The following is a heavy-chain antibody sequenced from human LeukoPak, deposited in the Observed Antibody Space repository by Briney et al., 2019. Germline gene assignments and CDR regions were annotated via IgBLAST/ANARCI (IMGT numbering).Heavy chain of an antibody. D-gene: IGHD3-9*01. CDR2: IYPGDSDT. Sequence: GESLMISWKGSGYSFTSYWIGWVRQMPGKGLEWMGIIYPGDSDTRYSPSFQGQVTISADKSISTAYLQWSSLKASDTAMYYCARRTASYDILTGPDYWGQGTLVTVSS. J-gene: IGHJ4*02. V-gene: IGHV5-51*01. CDR3: ARRTASYDILTGPDY. CDR1: GYSFTSYW.